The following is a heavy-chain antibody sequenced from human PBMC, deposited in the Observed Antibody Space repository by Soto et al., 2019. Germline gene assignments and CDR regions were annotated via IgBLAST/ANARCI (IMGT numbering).Heavy chain of an antibody. CDR2: INSDGSST. Sequence: GGSLRLSCAASGFTFSSYWMHWVRQAPGKGLVWVSRINSDGSSTSYADSVKGRFTISRDNAKNTLYLQMNSLRAEDTAVYYCTRSTQLTCGMDVWGQGTTVTVSS. CDR1: GFTFSSYW. V-gene: IGHV3-74*01. CDR3: TRSTQLTCGMDV. D-gene: IGHD1-1*01. J-gene: IGHJ6*02.